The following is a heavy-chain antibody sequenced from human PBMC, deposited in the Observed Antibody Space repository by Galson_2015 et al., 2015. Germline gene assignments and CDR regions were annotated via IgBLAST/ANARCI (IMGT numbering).Heavy chain of an antibody. CDR2: ISYDGSNK. CDR1: GFTFSSYA. CDR3: ARDFAATVTARDYWYFDL. V-gene: IGHV3-30*07. D-gene: IGHD4-11*01. J-gene: IGHJ2*01. Sequence: SLRLSCAASGFTFSSYAMHWVRQAPGKGLEWVAVISYDGSNKYYADSVKGRFTISRDNSKNSLYLQMNSLRAEDTAVYYCARDFAATVTARDYWYFDLWGRGTLVTVSS.